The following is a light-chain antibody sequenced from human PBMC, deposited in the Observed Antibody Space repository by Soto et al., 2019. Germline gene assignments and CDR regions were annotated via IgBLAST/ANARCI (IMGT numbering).Light chain of an antibody. CDR3: QQSYSTPWT. Sequence: DIQMTQSPSSLSASVGDRVTITCRASQMLSQSITNYLNWYQQKPGKAPKLLIYGASSLQSGVPSRFSGSGSGTDFTLTINSLQPEDFATYFCQQSYSTPWTFGQGTKVEIK. V-gene: IGKV1-39*01. CDR2: GAS. J-gene: IGKJ1*01. CDR1: QMLSQSITNY.